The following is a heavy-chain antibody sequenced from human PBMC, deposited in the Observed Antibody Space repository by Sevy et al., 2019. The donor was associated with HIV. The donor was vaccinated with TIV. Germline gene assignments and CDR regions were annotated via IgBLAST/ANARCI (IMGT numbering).Heavy chain of an antibody. Sequence: GGSRRLSCAASGFNFRIYAMHWVRQAPGKGLEWVAVISYDGSDKFYAESVKGRFTISRDNSKNMVFLQLNSLRGDDTAVYYCATGRQGATYGYWGQGTPVTVSS. CDR2: ISYDGSDK. D-gene: IGHD1-26*01. V-gene: IGHV3-30*03. CDR3: ATGRQGATYGY. CDR1: GFNFRIYA. J-gene: IGHJ4*02.